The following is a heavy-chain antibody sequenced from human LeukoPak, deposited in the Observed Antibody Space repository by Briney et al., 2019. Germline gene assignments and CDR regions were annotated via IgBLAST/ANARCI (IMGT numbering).Heavy chain of an antibody. CDR1: GFTFSDYY. Sequence: GGSLRLSCAASGFTFSDYYMSWIRQAPGKGLEWVSYISSSGSTIYYADSVKGRFTISRDNAKNSLYLQMNSLRAEDTAVYYCARDDRDGYNWDAFDIWGQGTMVTVSS. J-gene: IGHJ3*02. CDR2: ISSSGSTI. CDR3: ARDDRDGYNWDAFDI. V-gene: IGHV3-11*04. D-gene: IGHD5-24*01.